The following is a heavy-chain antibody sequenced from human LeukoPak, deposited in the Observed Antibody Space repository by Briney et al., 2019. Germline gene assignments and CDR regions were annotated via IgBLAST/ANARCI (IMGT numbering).Heavy chain of an antibody. CDR2: IYYSGST. Sequence: SETLSLTCTVSGGSISSYYWSWIRQPPGKGLEWIGYIYYSGSTNYNPSLKSRVTISVDTSKNQFSLKLSSVTAADTAVYYCARLAVIQGIYYFDYWGQGTLVTVSS. D-gene: IGHD2/OR15-2a*01. CDR3: ARLAVIQGIYYFDY. J-gene: IGHJ4*02. V-gene: IGHV4-59*01. CDR1: GGSISSYY.